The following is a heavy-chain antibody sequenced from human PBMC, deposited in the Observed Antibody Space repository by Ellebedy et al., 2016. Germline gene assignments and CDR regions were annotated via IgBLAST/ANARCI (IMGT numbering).Heavy chain of an antibody. CDR3: ARVLGYCSSTSCGHWFDP. D-gene: IGHD2-2*01. V-gene: IGHV5-51*01. CDR2: IYPGDSDT. Sequence: GESLKISXKGSGYSFTSYWIGWVRQMPGKGLEWMGIIYPGDSDTRYSPSFQGQVTISADKSISTAYLQWSSLKASDTAMYYCARVLGYCSSTSCGHWFDPWGQGTLVTVSS. CDR1: GYSFTSYW. J-gene: IGHJ5*02.